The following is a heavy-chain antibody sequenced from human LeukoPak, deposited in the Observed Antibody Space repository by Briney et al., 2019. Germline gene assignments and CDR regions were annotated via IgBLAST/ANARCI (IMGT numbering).Heavy chain of an antibody. V-gene: IGHV4-39*01. CDR3: ARRLDCSGGSCYSSHWFDP. J-gene: IGHJ5*02. CDR2: IYYSGST. CDR1: GGSISSSSYY. Sequence: SETLSLTCTVSGGSISSSSYYWGWIRQPPGKGLEWIVSIYYSGSTYYNPSLKSRVTISVDTSKNQFSLKLSSVTAADTAVYYCARRLDCSGGSCYSSHWFDPWGQGTLVTVSS. D-gene: IGHD2-15*01.